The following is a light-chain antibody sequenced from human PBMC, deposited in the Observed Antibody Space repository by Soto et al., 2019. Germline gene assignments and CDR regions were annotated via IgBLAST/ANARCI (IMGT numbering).Light chain of an antibody. J-gene: IGKJ2*01. Sequence: DIQMTQSPSSLSASVGDRVTITCRASQSISSYLNWYQQKPGKAPKLLIYAASSLQSGVPSRFSGSGSGTDFTRTISSLQPEDFATYYCQQSYSTPSSTFGQGTKLEIK. CDR3: QQSYSTPSST. CDR2: AAS. V-gene: IGKV1-39*01. CDR1: QSISSY.